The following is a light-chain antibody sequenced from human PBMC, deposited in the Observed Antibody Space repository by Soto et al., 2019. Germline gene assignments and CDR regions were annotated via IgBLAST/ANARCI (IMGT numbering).Light chain of an antibody. CDR1: SSDVGTYNY. CDR3: CSYAGSYTFVV. V-gene: IGLV2-8*01. CDR2: EVI. Sequence: QSALTQPPSASGSPGQSVTLSCTGSSSDVGTYNYVSWYQQHPGKAPRLMIYEVIKRPSGVPDRFSGSKSGYTASLTVSGLQPEDEADYYCCSYAGSYTFVVFGGGTKLTVL. J-gene: IGLJ2*01.